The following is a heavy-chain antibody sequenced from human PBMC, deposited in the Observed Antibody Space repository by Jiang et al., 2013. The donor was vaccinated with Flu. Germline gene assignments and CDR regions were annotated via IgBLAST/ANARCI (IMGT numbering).Heavy chain of an antibody. D-gene: IGHD4-17*01. CDR2: IYYSGST. CDR3: ARITVSTPHGNNWFDP. Sequence: TCTVSGGSISSGGYVLELDPPAPRKGLEWIGYIYYSGSTYYNPSLKSRVTISVDTSKNQFSLKLSSVTAADTAVYYCARITVSTPHGNNWFDPWGQGTLVTVSS. V-gene: IGHV4-31*03. CDR1: GGSISSGGYV. J-gene: IGHJ5*02.